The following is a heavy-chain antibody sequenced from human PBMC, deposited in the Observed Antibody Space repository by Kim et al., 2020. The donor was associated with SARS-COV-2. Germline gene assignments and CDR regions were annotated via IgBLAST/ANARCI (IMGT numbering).Heavy chain of an antibody. CDR1: GFTFSSYA. CDR2: ITGNGADT. J-gene: IGHJ4*01. D-gene: IGHD3-16*01. Sequence: GGSLRLSCAASGFTFSSYAMTWVRQAPGKGLEWVSSITGNGADTSHADSVKRRFTISRDNSMNTLSLQMISLEVEDTAIYYCARASGGYYETSGYPFDS. V-gene: IGHV3-23*01. CDR3: ARASGGYYETSGYPFDS.